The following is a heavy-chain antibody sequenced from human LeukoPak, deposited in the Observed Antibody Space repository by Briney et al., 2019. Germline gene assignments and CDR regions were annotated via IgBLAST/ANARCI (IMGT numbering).Heavy chain of an antibody. CDR2: IKQDGSER. V-gene: IGHV3-7*03. Sequence: GGSLRLSCPASGVIFRSYLMRWVRQAPGKGLEWVANIKQDGSERYYVDSVKGRFTISRDNAKNSLYLQMNSLRAEDAAVYYCSKWKAIVLVPAARSPIDYWGQGTLVTVSS. J-gene: IGHJ4*02. CDR3: SKWKAIVLVPAARSPIDY. D-gene: IGHD2-2*01. CDR1: GVIFRSYL.